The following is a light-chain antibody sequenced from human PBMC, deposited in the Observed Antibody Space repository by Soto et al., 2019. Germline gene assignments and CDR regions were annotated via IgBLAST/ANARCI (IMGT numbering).Light chain of an antibody. CDR2: KAS. V-gene: IGKV1-5*03. Sequence: DIQMTQSPSTLSASVGDRVTITCRASQSISRLLAWYQQKPGRAPTLLIYKASTLESGVPSRFSGSGSGTEFTLTISSLQPDDFATYYCQQYNLYPLTFGQGTRLEIK. CDR1: QSISRL. J-gene: IGKJ5*01. CDR3: QQYNLYPLT.